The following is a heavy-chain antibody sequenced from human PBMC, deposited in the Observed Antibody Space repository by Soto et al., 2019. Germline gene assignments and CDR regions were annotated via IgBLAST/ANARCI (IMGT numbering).Heavy chain of an antibody. J-gene: IGHJ3*02. V-gene: IGHV2-5*01. CDR3: AHRRFEARWYWVAFDI. CDR2: IYWNDDD. D-gene: IGHD2-15*01. CDR1: GFSLSASGMG. Sequence: GSGPTLVNPTQTLTLTCTFSGFSLSASGMGVGWLRQPPGKALAWLGLIYWNDDDRFSPCLENRLTITKNTSKNQVVLTMTNMDPVDKATYFCAHRRFEARWYWVAFDIWGPGTKVTVSS.